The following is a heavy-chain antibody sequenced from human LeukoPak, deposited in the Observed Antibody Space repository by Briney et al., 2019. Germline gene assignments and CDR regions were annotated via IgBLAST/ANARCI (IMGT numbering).Heavy chain of an antibody. D-gene: IGHD5-12*01. V-gene: IGHV4-59*01. Sequence: SETLSLTCTVSGGSISSYYGSWIRQPPGKGLEWIGYIYYSGSTNYNPSLKSRVTISVDTSKNQFSLKLSSVTAADTAVYYCARVEYSGYDAYFDYWGQGTLVTVSS. CDR3: ARVEYSGYDAYFDY. CDR2: IYYSGST. CDR1: GGSISSYY. J-gene: IGHJ4*02.